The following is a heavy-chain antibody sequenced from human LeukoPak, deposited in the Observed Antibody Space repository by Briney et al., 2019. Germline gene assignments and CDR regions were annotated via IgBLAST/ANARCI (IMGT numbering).Heavy chain of an antibody. CDR2: INPNSGGT. J-gene: IGHJ4*02. Sequence: ASVKVSCKASGYTFTGYYMHWVRQAPGQGLEWMGWINPNSGGTNYAQKFQGRVTMTTDTSTSTAYMELRSLRSDDTAVYYCARRGALWFGESPFDYWGQGTLVTVSS. CDR1: GYTFTGYY. CDR3: ARRGALWFGESPFDY. V-gene: IGHV1-2*02. D-gene: IGHD3-10*01.